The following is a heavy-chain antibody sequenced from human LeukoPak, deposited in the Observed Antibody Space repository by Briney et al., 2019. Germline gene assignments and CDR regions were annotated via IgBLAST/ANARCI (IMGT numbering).Heavy chain of an antibody. V-gene: IGHV3-30-3*01. CDR3: AKDKTIAVADYAMDV. D-gene: IGHD6-19*01. CDR2: VSFDGNNK. Sequence: GGSLRLSCTASGFTFTSFAMHWVRQAPGKGLEWLTVVSFDGNNKYYVDSVKGRFTISRDNAKNSLYLQMNSLRREDTALYFCAKDKTIAVADYAMDVWGQGTTVTVFS. J-gene: IGHJ6*02. CDR1: GFTFTSFA.